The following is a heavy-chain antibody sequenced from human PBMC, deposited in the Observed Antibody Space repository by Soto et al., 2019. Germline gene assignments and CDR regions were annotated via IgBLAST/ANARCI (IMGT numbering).Heavy chain of an antibody. CDR2: IIPIFGSV. D-gene: IGHD6-19*01. CDR1: GSSFRTYA. Sequence: QVQLLQSGTEVRKPGSSVRVSCEASGSSFRTYAISWVRQAPGQGLEWMGEIIPIFGSVNYAQKFQDRVTISAVESTTTVYMDLKSLRSNDTGVYYCAKGAVAGTPTSYYYYGMDVCGQGTTVTVSS. CDR3: AKGAVAGTPTSYYYYGMDV. V-gene: IGHV1-69*12. J-gene: IGHJ6*02.